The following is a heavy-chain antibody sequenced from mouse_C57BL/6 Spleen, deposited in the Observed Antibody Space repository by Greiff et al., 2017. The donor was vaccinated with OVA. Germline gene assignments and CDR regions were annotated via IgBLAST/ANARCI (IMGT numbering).Heavy chain of an antibody. CDR1: GFTFSSYG. J-gene: IGHJ2*01. V-gene: IGHV5-6*02. CDR2: ISSGGSYT. CDR3: ARHSSTDY. D-gene: IGHD1-1*01. Sequence: EVKLVESGGDLVKPGGSLKLSCAASGFTFSSYGMSWVRQTPDKRLEWVATISSGGSYTYYPASVKGRFTISRDNAKNTLYLQMSSLKAEDTAMYYCARHSSTDYWGQGTTLTVSS.